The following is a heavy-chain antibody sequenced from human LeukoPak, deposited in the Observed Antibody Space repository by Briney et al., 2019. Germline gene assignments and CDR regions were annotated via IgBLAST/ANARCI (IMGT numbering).Heavy chain of an antibody. CDR3: ARAYCSGGNCYSGADY. Sequence: ASVKVSCKASGYTFTSYYMYWVRQAPGQGLERMGIINPSGGSTSYAQKFQGRVTMTSDTSTSTVYMELSSLRSEDTAVYYCARAYCSGGNCYSGADYWGQGTLVTVSS. J-gene: IGHJ4*02. CDR1: GYTFTSYY. CDR2: INPSGGST. V-gene: IGHV1-46*01. D-gene: IGHD2-15*01.